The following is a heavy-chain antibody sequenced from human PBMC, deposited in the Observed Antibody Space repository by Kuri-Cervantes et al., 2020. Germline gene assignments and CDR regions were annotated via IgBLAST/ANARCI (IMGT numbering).Heavy chain of an antibody. D-gene: IGHD3-10*01. CDR3: ARPSAGDYYGSGMDY. CDR1: GYSFTSYW. Sequence: GESLKISWQAYGYSFTSYWIGWVRQMPGKGLEWMGIIYPGDSDTRYSPSFQGQVTISADKSISTAYLQWSSLKASDTAMYYCARPSAGDYYGSGMDYWGQGTLVTVSS. J-gene: IGHJ4*02. V-gene: IGHV5-51*01. CDR2: IYPGDSDT.